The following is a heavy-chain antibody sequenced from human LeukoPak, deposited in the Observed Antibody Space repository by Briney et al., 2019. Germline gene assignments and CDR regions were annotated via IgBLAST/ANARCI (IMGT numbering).Heavy chain of an antibody. V-gene: IGHV3-30*04. CDR1: GFTFSSYA. D-gene: IGHD3-16*01. CDR2: ISYDGSNK. J-gene: IGHJ4*02. CDR3: ARGRLGGPPLCDY. Sequence: GGSLRLSCAASGFTFSSYAMHWVRQAPGKGLECVAVISYDGSNKYYADSVKGRFTISRDNSKNTLYLQMNSLRAEDTAVYYCARGRLGGPPLCDYWGQGTLVTVSS.